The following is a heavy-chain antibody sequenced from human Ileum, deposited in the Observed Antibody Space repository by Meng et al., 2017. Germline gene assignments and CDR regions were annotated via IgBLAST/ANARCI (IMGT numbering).Heavy chain of an antibody. CDR2: FFPGNSDT. J-gene: IGHJ4*02. D-gene: IGHD6-19*01. V-gene: IGHV5-51*01. Sequence: GGSLRLSCKASGYTFTNNWIGWVRQMPGEGLEWMGIFFPGNSDTRYSPSFQGHVTISADKAINTAYLHWSSLTASDTAMYFCATTGYSSDWRYFWGQGTMGTVSS. CDR1: GYTFTNNW. CDR3: ATTGYSSDWRYF.